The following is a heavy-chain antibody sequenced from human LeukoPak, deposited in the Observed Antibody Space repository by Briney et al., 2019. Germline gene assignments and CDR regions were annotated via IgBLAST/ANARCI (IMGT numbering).Heavy chain of an antibody. Sequence: PGGSLRLSRAASGFTFSSYGMHWVRQAPGKGLEWVAVIWYDGSNKYYADSVKGRFTISRDNSKNTLYLQMNSLRAEDTAVYYCAKDGGYCSGGSCYSGVLVHYWGQGTLVTVSS. V-gene: IGHV3-33*06. J-gene: IGHJ4*02. CDR3: AKDGGYCSGGSCYSGVLVHY. CDR2: IWYDGSNK. D-gene: IGHD2-15*01. CDR1: GFTFSSYG.